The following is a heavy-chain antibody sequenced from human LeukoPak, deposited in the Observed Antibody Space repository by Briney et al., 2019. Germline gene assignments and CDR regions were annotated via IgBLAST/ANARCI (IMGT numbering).Heavy chain of an antibody. V-gene: IGHV3-23*01. CDR1: GFTFSSYS. J-gene: IGHJ4*02. CDR2: ISGSGGST. CDR3: AKDGYNWNYDYYFDY. Sequence: PGGSLRLSCAASGFTFSSYSMNWVRQAPGKGLEWVSAISGSGGSTYYADSVKGRFTISRDNSKNTLYLQMNSLRAEDTAVYYCAKDGYNWNYDYYFDYWGQGTLVTVSS. D-gene: IGHD1-7*01.